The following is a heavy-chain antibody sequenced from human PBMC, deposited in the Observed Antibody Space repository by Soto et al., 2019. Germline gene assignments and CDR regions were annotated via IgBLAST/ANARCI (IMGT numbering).Heavy chain of an antibody. CDR2: VNPNSGGT. Sequence: ASVKVSCKASGYTFTDYYIHWVRQAPGQGLEWMGWVNPNSGGTNFAQKFQGWVTMTSDTSIGTAYMELRRLRSDDTAVYYCARGPVDYYYMDVWGKGTAVTVSS. V-gene: IGHV1-2*04. J-gene: IGHJ6*03. CDR1: GYTFTDYY. CDR3: ARGPVDYYYMDV.